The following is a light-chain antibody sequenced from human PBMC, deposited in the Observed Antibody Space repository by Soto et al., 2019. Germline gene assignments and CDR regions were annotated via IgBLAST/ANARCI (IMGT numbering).Light chain of an antibody. CDR3: QQYGSSPQFT. CDR1: QSVSNY. J-gene: IGKJ3*01. CDR2: GAS. Sequence: EIVLTQSPAALSLSPGERATLSCRASQSVSNYLAWYQQKPGQAPRLLIYGASSRATGIPDRFSGSGSGTDFTLTISRLEPEDFAVYYCQQYGSSPQFTFGPGTKVDIK. V-gene: IGKV3-20*01.